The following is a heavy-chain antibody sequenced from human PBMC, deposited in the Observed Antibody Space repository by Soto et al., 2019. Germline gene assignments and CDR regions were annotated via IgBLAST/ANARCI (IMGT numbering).Heavy chain of an antibody. CDR2: ISAYNGNT. CDR3: ARLLLHFYYYGMDV. CDR1: GYTFTSYG. J-gene: IGHJ6*02. Sequence: ASVKVSCKASGYTFTSYGISWVRQAPGQGLEWMGWISAYNGNTNYAQKLQGRVTMTTDTSTSIAYMELRSLRSDDTAVYYCARLLLHFYYYGMDVWGQGTTVTVSS. V-gene: IGHV1-18*01. D-gene: IGHD3-22*01.